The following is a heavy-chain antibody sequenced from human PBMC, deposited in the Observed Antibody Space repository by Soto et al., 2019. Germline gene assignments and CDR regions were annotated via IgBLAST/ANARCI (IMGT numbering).Heavy chain of an antibody. D-gene: IGHD3-9*01. Sequence: PSETLSLTCAVSGGSISSSNWWSWVRQPPGKGLEWIGEIYHSGSTNYNPSLKSRVTISVDKSKNQFSLKLSSVTAADTAVYYCARDRSDYDILTGYRYYYYGMDVWGQGITVTVSS. CDR3: ARDRSDYDILTGYRYYYYGMDV. V-gene: IGHV4-4*02. J-gene: IGHJ6*02. CDR2: IYHSGST. CDR1: GGSISSSNW.